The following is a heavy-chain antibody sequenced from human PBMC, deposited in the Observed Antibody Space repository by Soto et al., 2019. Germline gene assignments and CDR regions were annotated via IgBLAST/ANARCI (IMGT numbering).Heavy chain of an antibody. CDR3: AVLLHDYGYYGLGPFDY. J-gene: IGHJ4*02. Sequence: QVQLQESGPGLVKPSETLSLTCTVSGCSISSYYWCWIRQPPGKRLECVGYSYYSGSTNYNPSLKRRVTISVDASKNRFSLKLSSVTAADTAVYYCAVLLHDYGYYGLGPFDYWGQGTLVTVSS. CDR2: SYYSGST. V-gene: IGHV4-59*08. D-gene: IGHD4-17*01. CDR1: GCSISSYY.